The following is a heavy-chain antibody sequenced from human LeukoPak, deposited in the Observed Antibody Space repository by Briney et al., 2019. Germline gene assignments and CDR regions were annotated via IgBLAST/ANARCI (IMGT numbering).Heavy chain of an antibody. V-gene: IGHV1-46*01. CDR2: ISPSGGST. J-gene: IGHJ5*02. Sequence: GASVKVSCKAFGYTFTSNYMHWVRQAPGQGPEWMGVISPSGGSTTYAQKFQGRVTLTRDMSTSTDYLELSSLRSEDTAVYYCARDNSVGDEAWWFNPWGQGTLVNVSS. CDR3: ARDNSVGDEAWWFNP. CDR1: GYTFTSNY. D-gene: IGHD1-26*01.